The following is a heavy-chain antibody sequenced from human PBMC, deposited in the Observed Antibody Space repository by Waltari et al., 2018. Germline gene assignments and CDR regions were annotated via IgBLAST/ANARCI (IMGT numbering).Heavy chain of an antibody. D-gene: IGHD7-27*01. CDR2: IYWDDDK. Sequence: QITLKESGPTLVKPTQTVTLTCTFSGFSLSTSGVAVGWVRQPPGKALDVLGVIYWDDDKSYSPSLKSRLTVTKDTSKNQVVLTMTNMDPVDTGTYYCGHSVTGDPHYFDYWGQGALVTVSS. CDR3: GHSVTGDPHYFDY. J-gene: IGHJ4*02. V-gene: IGHV2-5*02. CDR1: GFSLSTSGVA.